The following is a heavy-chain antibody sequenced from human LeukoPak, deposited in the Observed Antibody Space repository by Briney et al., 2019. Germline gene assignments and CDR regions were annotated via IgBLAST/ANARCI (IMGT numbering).Heavy chain of an antibody. CDR3: ARQAPKDYAIDY. J-gene: IGHJ4*02. CDR1: GFTLSAYT. V-gene: IGHV4-39*01. Sequence: PGGSLRLTCVGSGFTLSAYTLNWVRQPPGKGLEWIGSIYYSGSTYYNPSLKSRVTISVDTSKNQFSLKLSSVTAADTAVYYCARQAPKDYAIDYWGQGTLVTVSS. CDR2: IYYSGST. D-gene: IGHD4-17*01.